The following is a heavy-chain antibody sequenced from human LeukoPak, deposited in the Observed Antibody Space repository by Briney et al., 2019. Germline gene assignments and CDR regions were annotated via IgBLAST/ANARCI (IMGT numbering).Heavy chain of an antibody. CDR3: ARPSNYYGSGRFDAFDI. V-gene: IGHV5-51*01. CDR2: IYPGDSDT. CDR1: GFTFTSDW. Sequence: PGGSLRLAWAAAGFTFTSDWIGWVRQMPGKCLEWLRIIYPGDSDTRYSPSFQGQVTISADKSISNAYLQWSSLKASDTAMYYCARPSNYYGSGRFDAFDIWGQGTMVTVSS. J-gene: IGHJ3*02. D-gene: IGHD3-10*01.